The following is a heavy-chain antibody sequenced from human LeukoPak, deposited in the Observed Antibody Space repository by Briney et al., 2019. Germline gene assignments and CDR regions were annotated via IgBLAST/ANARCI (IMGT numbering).Heavy chain of an antibody. CDR2: FSGSGDAT. CDR3: AKLRGLSSSSENNWFDP. CDR1: GFTFTSYG. J-gene: IGHJ5*02. Sequence: GGPLRLSCVASGFTFTSYGMSWVRQAPGKRLEWVSGFSGSGDATYYADSVKGRFTISRDNSKNTLYLQMNSLRAEETAVYYCAKLRGLSSSSENNWFDPWGQGTLVTVSS. D-gene: IGHD6-6*01. V-gene: IGHV3-23*01.